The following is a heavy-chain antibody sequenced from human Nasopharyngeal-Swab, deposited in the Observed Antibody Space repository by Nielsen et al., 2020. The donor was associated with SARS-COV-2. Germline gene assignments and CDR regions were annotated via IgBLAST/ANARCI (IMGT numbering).Heavy chain of an antibody. CDR2: IAHDASNE. J-gene: IGHJ4*02. CDR1: GFTFSSNW. CDR3: ARDAPAHYGAFY. V-gene: IGHV3-30*03. Sequence: GGSLRLSCAASGFTFSSNWMHWVRQAPGKGLEWVAFIAHDASNEYYGDSVEGRFSISRDSSKDTLYLQMDSLRGEDTAVYYCARDAPAHYGAFYWGRGTLVTVSS. D-gene: IGHD4-17*01.